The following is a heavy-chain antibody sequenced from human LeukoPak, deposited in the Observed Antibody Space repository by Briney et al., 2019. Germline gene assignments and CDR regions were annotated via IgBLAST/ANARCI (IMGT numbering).Heavy chain of an antibody. CDR2: ISGSGGGT. Sequence: GGSLRLSCAASGFTFSTYAMNWVRQAPGKGLEWVSVISGSGGGTYYADSVKGRFTISRDNSKNTLYLQMNSLRVEDTAVYYCAKAGPASSDYLNWFDPWGQGTLVTVSS. CDR3: AKAGPASSDYLNWFDP. CDR1: GFTFSTYA. D-gene: IGHD3-22*01. J-gene: IGHJ5*02. V-gene: IGHV3-23*01.